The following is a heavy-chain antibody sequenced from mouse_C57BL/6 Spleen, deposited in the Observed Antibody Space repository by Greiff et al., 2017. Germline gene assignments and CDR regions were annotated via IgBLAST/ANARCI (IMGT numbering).Heavy chain of an antibody. Sequence: EVQLVESGAGLVKPGGSLKLSCAASGFTFSSYAMSWVRQTPEKRLEWVAYISSGGDYIYYADTVKGRFTISRDNDRNTLYLQMSSLKSEDTAMYYCTRDRGVTTEEWFAYWGQGTLVTVSA. J-gene: IGHJ3*01. V-gene: IGHV5-9-1*02. CDR1: GFTFSSYA. CDR3: TRDRGVTTEEWFAY. CDR2: ISSGGDYI. D-gene: IGHD2-2*01.